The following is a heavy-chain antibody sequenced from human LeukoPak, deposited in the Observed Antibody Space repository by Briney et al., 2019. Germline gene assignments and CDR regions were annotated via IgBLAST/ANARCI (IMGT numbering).Heavy chain of an antibody. Sequence: GGSLRLSCVASGFTFAGYTMNWVRQAPGKGLEWVSAISGSGGSTYYADSVKGRFTISRDNSKNTLYLQMNSLRAEDTAVYYCAKDPIFDYWGQGTLVTVSS. V-gene: IGHV3-23*01. J-gene: IGHJ4*02. CDR1: GFTFAGYT. CDR2: ISGSGGST. CDR3: AKDPIFDY.